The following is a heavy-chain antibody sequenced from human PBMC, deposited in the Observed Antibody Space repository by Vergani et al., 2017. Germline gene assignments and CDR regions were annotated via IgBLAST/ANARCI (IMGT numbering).Heavy chain of an antibody. CDR3: ARGAAGGWFDP. CDR1: GGSVSSGSYY. D-gene: IGHD6-13*01. CDR2: IYYSGST. Sequence: QVQLQESGPGLVKPSETLSLTCTVSGGSVSSGSYYWSWIRQPAGKGLEWIGYIYYSGSTNYNPSLKSRVTISVDTSKNQFSLKLSSVTAADTAVYYCARGAAGGWFDPWGQGTLVTVSS. J-gene: IGHJ5*02. V-gene: IGHV4-61*10.